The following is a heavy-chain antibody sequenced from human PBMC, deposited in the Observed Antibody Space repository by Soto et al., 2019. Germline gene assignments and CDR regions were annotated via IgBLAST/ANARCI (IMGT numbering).Heavy chain of an antibody. Sequence: WGSLLLSCAASGFNFNSYTITWVRQAPGKRLEWLSSISSSGYIFSTDSVRGRFTISRDNAKNSVYLQINSLRAEDTAVYFCARDCSGGSCYPGMDVWGQGTPVTVSS. CDR3: ARDCSGGSCYPGMDV. J-gene: IGHJ6*02. V-gene: IGHV3-21*01. D-gene: IGHD2-15*01. CDR1: GFNFNSYT. CDR2: ISSSGYI.